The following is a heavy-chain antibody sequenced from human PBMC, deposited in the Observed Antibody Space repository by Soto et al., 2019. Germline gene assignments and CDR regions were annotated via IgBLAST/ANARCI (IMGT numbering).Heavy chain of an antibody. CDR1: GFTFSSYW. CDR2: IKADGTEK. J-gene: IGHJ6*02. D-gene: IGHD5-12*01. Sequence: GGSLRLSCVGSGFTFSSYWMGWVRQTPGKGLEWVATIKADGTEKYYVDSVKGRFTFSRDNAKTSVYLEMNSLRAEDTAVYYCVTAVRGYNANGDLWGQGTTVTSP. V-gene: IGHV3-7*03. CDR3: VTAVRGYNANGDL.